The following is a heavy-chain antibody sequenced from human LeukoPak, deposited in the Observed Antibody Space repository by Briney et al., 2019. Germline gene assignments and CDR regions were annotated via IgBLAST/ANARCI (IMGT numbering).Heavy chain of an antibody. Sequence: PSETLSLTCTVSGGSVTSAGYYWSWICQHPGKGLEWIGNIYYSGRTYYNPSLKSRVTISVDTSKNQFSLKLSSVTAADTAVYYCVRRGRITIFGVENVNWFDPWGQGTLVTVSS. CDR1: GGSVTSAGYY. V-gene: IGHV4-31*03. CDR3: VRRGRITIFGVENVNWFDP. J-gene: IGHJ5*02. D-gene: IGHD3-3*01. CDR2: IYYSGRT.